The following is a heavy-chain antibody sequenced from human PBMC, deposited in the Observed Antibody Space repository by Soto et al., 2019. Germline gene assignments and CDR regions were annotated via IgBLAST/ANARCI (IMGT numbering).Heavy chain of an antibody. CDR2: IYYSGST. D-gene: IGHD1-1*01. CDR1: GGSISSYY. CDR3: ARGNWNDVDY. Sequence: SETLSLTCTVSGGSISSYYWSWIRQPPGKGLEWIGYIYYSGSTNYNPSLKSRVTISVDTSKNQFSLKLSSVTAADTAVYYCARGNWNDVDYWGQGTLVTVSS. J-gene: IGHJ4*02. V-gene: IGHV4-59*08.